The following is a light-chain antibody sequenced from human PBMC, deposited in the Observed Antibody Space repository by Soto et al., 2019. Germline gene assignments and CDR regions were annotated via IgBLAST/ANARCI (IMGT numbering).Light chain of an antibody. CDR1: QSISSW. CDR2: KAS. CDR3: QQYNSYPLT. Sequence: DIQMTQSPSTLSASVGDRATITCRASQSISSWLAWYQQKPGKAPKLLIYKASSLESGVPSRFSGSGSGTEFTLTISSLQPDDFATYYCQQYNSYPLTFGQGTKVEIK. V-gene: IGKV1-5*03. J-gene: IGKJ1*01.